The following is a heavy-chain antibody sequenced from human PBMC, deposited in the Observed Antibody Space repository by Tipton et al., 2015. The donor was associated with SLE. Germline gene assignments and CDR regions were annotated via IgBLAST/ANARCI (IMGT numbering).Heavy chain of an antibody. CDR3: ARVGTSGGMDV. CDR1: GFTFSSYD. Sequence: SLRLSCAASGFTFSSYDVHWVRQATVKGLEWVSAIGTVGDPYYPGSVKGRFTISRENAKNSLYLQMNSLRAGDTAVYYCARVGTSGGMDVWGQGTTVTVSS. D-gene: IGHD3-10*01. CDR2: IGTVGDP. J-gene: IGHJ6*02. V-gene: IGHV3-13*05.